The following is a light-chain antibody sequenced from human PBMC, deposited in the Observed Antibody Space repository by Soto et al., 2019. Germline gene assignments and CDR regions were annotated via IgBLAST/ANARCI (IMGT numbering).Light chain of an antibody. V-gene: IGKV3-15*01. J-gene: IGKJ4*01. CDR1: QSVSSN. Sequence: EIVMTQSPGTLSVSPGERATLSCRASQSVSSNVAWYQQKPGQAPRLLIYGASTRATGIPARFGGSGSGTEFTLTISSLQSEDFAVYYCQQYNYWPPLTFGGGTKVEI. CDR3: QQYNYWPPLT. CDR2: GAS.